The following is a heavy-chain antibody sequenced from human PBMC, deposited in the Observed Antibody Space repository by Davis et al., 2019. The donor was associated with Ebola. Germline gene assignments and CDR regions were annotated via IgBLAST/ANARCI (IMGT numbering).Heavy chain of an antibody. V-gene: IGHV1-69*13. Sequence: SVKVSCKASGGTFSSYAISWVRQAPGQGLEWMGGIIPIFGTANYAQKFQGRVTITADESTSTAYMELSSLRSEDTAVYYCARRAIFGVVTFHFDYWGQGTLVIVSS. D-gene: IGHD3-3*01. CDR2: IIPIFGTA. CDR3: ARRAIFGVVTFHFDY. CDR1: GGTFSSYA. J-gene: IGHJ4*02.